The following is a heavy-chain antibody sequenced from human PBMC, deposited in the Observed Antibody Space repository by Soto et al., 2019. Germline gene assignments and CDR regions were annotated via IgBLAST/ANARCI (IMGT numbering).Heavy chain of an antibody. CDR3: ARSQGSSTSVEIYYSYYYGMDV. Sequence: QVQLVQSGAEVKKPGSSVKVSCKASGGTFSSYAISWVRQAPGQGLEWMGGIIPISGTANYAQKFQGRVTITADESTSTAYMELSSLRSEDTAVYYCARSQGSSTSVEIYYSYYYGMDVWGQGTTVTVSS. J-gene: IGHJ6*02. CDR2: IIPISGTA. CDR1: GGTFSSYA. V-gene: IGHV1-69*01. D-gene: IGHD2-2*01.